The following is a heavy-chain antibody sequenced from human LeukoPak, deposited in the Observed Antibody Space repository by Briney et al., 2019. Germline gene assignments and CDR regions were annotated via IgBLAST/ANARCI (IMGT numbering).Heavy chain of an antibody. D-gene: IGHD3-10*01. CDR1: GGSFSGYY. CDR3: ARLAGVLDY. V-gene: IGHV4-34*01. Sequence: SETLSLTCAVYGGSFSGYYWSWIRQPPGKGLEWIGEINHSGSTNYNPSLKSRVTTSVDTSKNQFSLKLSSVTAADTAVYYCARLAGVLDYWGQGTLVTVSS. CDR2: INHSGST. J-gene: IGHJ4*02.